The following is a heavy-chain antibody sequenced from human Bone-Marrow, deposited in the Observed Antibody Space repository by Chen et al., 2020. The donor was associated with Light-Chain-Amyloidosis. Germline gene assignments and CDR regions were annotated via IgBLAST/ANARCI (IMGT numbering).Heavy chain of an antibody. J-gene: IGHJ3*02. Sequence: QVQLQESGPGLVKPSQTLSLTCTVSGGSINNDNYFWSWIRQSPGKGLEWIGYIHYAGSDHYTPSLRSRVSMSVDTAKEQFFLEVISVTAADTAVYYCAREVSRLIQGLTNDAFDIWGHGTMVTVSS. CDR1: GGSINNDNYF. V-gene: IGHV4-30-4*01. CDR2: IHYAGSD. CDR3: AREVSRLIQGLTNDAFDI. D-gene: IGHD3-16*01.